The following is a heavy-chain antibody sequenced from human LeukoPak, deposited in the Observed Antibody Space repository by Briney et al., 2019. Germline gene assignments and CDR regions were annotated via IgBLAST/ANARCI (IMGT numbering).Heavy chain of an antibody. V-gene: IGHV1-8*01. CDR2: MNPNSGNT. CDR1: GYTFTSYD. Sequence: ASVKVSCKASGYTFTSYDINWVRQATGQGLEWMGWMNPNSGNTGYAQKFQGRVTMTRNTSISTAYMELSSLRSEDTAVYYCARGGRRGLVGRKGYYYYYMDVGGKGPTVTVSS. CDR3: ARGGRRGLVGRKGYYYYYMDV. J-gene: IGHJ6*03. D-gene: IGHD6-19*01.